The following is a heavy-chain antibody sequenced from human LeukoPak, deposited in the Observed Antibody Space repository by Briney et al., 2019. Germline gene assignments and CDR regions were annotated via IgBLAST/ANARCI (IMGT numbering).Heavy chain of an antibody. J-gene: IGHJ4*02. CDR3: AKEGLDDYGDYTHIDY. CDR2: IRYDGNNK. Sequence: GGSLRLSCAASGFTFSSSGMHWVRQAPGKGLEWVAFIRYDGNNKYYADSVKGRFTISRDNSKNTLYLQMSSLRAEDTAVYYCAKEGLDDYGDYTHIDYWGQGTLVTVSS. V-gene: IGHV3-30*02. D-gene: IGHD4-17*01. CDR1: GFTFSSSG.